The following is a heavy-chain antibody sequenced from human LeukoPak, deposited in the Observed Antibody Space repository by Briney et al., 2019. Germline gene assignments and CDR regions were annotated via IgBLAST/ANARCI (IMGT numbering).Heavy chain of an antibody. Sequence: GGSLRLSCAASGFTFSSYAMHWVRQAPGKGLEWVAVISYDGSNKYYADSVKGRFTISRDNSKNTLYLQMNSLRAEDTAVYYCARQGQTMFLLSSSWYPYYMDVWGKGTTVTISS. CDR1: GFTFSSYA. D-gene: IGHD2-2*01. J-gene: IGHJ6*03. V-gene: IGHV3-30*04. CDR2: ISYDGSNK. CDR3: ARQGQTMFLLSSSWYPYYMDV.